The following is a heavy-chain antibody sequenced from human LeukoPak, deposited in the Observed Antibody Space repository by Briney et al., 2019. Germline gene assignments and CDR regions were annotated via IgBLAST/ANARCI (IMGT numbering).Heavy chain of an antibody. V-gene: IGHV4-4*07. CDR3: ARGSGDGYNLRFDY. D-gene: IGHD5-24*01. CDR2: IYTSGST. J-gene: IGHJ4*02. Sequence: SETLSLTCTVSGGSISIYYWSWIRQPAGKGLEWFGRIYTSGSTNYNPSLKSRVTMSVDTSKNQFSLKLSSVTAADTAVYYCARGSGDGYNLRFDYWGQGTLVTVSS. CDR1: GGSISIYY.